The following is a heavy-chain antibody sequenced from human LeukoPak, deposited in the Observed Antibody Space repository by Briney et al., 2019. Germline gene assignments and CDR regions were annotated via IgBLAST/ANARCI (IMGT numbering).Heavy chain of an antibody. V-gene: IGHV4-34*01. CDR2: INHSGST. CDR1: GGSFSGYY. D-gene: IGHD3-10*01. CDR3: ARRLPYQTLNYYGSGRTNWFDP. Sequence: PSETLSLTCAVYGGSFSGYYWSWIRQPPGKGLEWIGEINHSGSTNYSPSLKSRVTISVDTSKNQFSLKLSSVTAADTAVYYCARRLPYQTLNYYGSGRTNWFDPWGQGTLVTVSS. J-gene: IGHJ5*02.